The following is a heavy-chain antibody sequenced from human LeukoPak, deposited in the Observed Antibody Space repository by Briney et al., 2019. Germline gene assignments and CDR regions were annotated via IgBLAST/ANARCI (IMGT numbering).Heavy chain of an antibody. J-gene: IGHJ4*02. CDR3: ARGCHYGDPYFDY. D-gene: IGHD3-10*01. CDR2: FYPGDSDS. Sequence: GEPLKISCKGSGYSFTAYWSAWVRQLPGKGLEWMGIFYPGDSDSRYSPSFQRHVTISADKSISTAYLLWSSVKAPDTAMYYCARGCHYGDPYFDYWGQGTLVTVSS. CDR1: GYSFTAYW. V-gene: IGHV5-51*01.